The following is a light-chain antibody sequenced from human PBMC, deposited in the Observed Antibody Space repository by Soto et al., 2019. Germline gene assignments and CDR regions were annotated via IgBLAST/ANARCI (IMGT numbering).Light chain of an antibody. Sequence: ALTQPASVSGAPGRSITISCTGTSSDVGGYNYVSWYQQYPGKAPKLMIYDVTNRPSGVSNRFSGSKSGNTASLTISGLQAEAEADYYCGSYRISKAVFGTRTKATDL. V-gene: IGLV2-14*01. CDR1: SSDVGGYNY. J-gene: IGLJ1*01. CDR3: GSYRISKAV. CDR2: DVT.